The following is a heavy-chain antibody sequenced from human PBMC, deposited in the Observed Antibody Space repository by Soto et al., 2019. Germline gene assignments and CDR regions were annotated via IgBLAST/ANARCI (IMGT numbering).Heavy chain of an antibody. Sequence: VQLVESGGGVVQPGRSLRLSCAASGFTFSSYAMHWVRQAPGKGLEWVAVISYDGSNKYYADSVKGRFTISRDNSKNTLYLQMNSLRAEDTAVYYCAREETYSRGDRYYYYGMDVWGQGTTVTVSS. CDR3: AREETYSRGDRYYYYGMDV. CDR2: ISYDGSNK. J-gene: IGHJ6*02. D-gene: IGHD6-13*01. V-gene: IGHV3-30-3*01. CDR1: GFTFSSYA.